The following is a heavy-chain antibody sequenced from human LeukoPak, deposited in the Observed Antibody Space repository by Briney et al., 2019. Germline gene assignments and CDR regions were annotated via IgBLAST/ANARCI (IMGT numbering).Heavy chain of an antibody. CDR1: GYSISNGYY. CDR3: ARGSGWRLVNPEFDY. J-gene: IGHJ4*02. CDR2: IYHSGST. D-gene: IGHD3-10*01. V-gene: IGHV4-38-2*01. Sequence: SETLSLTCAVSGYSISNGYYWGWIRQSPGKGLEWIGSIYHSGSTYYNPSLGSRVTISLDTSKNQFSLKLRSVTAADTAVFYCARGSGWRLVNPEFDYWGQRTLVTVSS.